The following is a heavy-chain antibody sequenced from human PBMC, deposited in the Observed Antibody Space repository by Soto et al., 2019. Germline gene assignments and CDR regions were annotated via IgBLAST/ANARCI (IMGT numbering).Heavy chain of an antibody. CDR1: GFTFSSYW. D-gene: IGHD3-3*01. J-gene: IGHJ6*02. CDR2: IKQDGSEK. Sequence: PGGSLRLSCAASGFTFSSYWMSWVRQAPGKGLEWVANIKQDGSEKYYVDSVKGRFTISRVNAKNSLYLQMNSLRAEDTAVYYCARVQLGYAFWSGYYTGDYYSRMDVWGQGTTVTVSS. CDR3: ARVQLGYAFWSGYYTGDYYSRMDV. V-gene: IGHV3-7*01.